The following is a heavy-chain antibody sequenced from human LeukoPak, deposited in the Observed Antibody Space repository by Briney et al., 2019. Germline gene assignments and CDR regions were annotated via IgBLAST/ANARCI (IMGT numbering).Heavy chain of an antibody. Sequence: SETLSLTCTVSGGSIGSYYWSWIRQPPGKGLEWIGYIYYSGSTNYNPSLKNRVTISGDTSKNQFSLKLTSVTAADTAVYYCVSGIVGATSGPFDYWGQGTLVTVSS. CDR3: VSGIVGATSGPFDY. CDR1: GGSIGSYY. CDR2: IYYSGST. J-gene: IGHJ4*02. V-gene: IGHV4-59*01. D-gene: IGHD1-26*01.